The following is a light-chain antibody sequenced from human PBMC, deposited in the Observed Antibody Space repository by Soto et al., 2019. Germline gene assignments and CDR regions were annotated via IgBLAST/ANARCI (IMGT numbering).Light chain of an antibody. Sequence: QSALTQPPSASGSPGQSVTISCTGTSSDVGDYNYVSWYQQHPGKAPKLMIYEVSKRPSGVPDRFSGSKSGNTASLTVSGXXXXXXXXXXXSSYAGSNNWVFGGGTKLT. CDR2: EVS. CDR1: SSDVGDYNY. CDR3: SSYAGSNNWV. V-gene: IGLV2-8*01. J-gene: IGLJ3*02.